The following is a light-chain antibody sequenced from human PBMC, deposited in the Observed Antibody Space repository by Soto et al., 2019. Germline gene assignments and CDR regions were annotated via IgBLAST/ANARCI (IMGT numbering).Light chain of an antibody. CDR3: QQFSSYPLT. CDR2: DAS. Sequence: EFVVTHSPGTLSLSPGERATLSCRASQTVRNNYLAWYQQKPGQAPRLLIYDASSRATGIPDRFSGGGSGTDFTLTISRLEPEDFAVYYCQQFSSYPLTFGGGTKVDIK. J-gene: IGKJ4*01. CDR1: QTVRNNY. V-gene: IGKV3-20*01.